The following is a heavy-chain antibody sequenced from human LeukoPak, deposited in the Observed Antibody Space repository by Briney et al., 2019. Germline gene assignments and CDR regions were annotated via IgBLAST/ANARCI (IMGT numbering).Heavy chain of an antibody. D-gene: IGHD3-10*01. Sequence: GGSLRLSCAASGFTLSIYWMSWVRQAPGKGLEWVANIKQDASEKYYVDSVKGRFTISRDNAKNSLYLQMNSLRAEDTAVYYCARDAISGGGHDYWGQGTLVTVSS. CDR2: IKQDASEK. CDR1: GFTLSIYW. CDR3: ARDAISGGGHDY. V-gene: IGHV3-7*01. J-gene: IGHJ4*02.